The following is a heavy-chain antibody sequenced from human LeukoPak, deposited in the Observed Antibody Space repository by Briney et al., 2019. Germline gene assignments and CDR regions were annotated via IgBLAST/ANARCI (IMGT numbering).Heavy chain of an antibody. CDR2: IIPIFGTT. J-gene: IGHJ4*02. CDR1: GGTFSSYA. D-gene: IGHD3-22*01. Sequence: SVKVSCKASGGTFSSYAIYWVRQAPGQGLEWMGGIIPIFGTTNYAQKFQGRVTITAAESTTTAYRELSSLRSEDTTVYYYARNSDSSGYYYFDYSSQATLLTAYS. V-gene: IGHV1-69*13. CDR3: ARNSDSSGYYYFDY.